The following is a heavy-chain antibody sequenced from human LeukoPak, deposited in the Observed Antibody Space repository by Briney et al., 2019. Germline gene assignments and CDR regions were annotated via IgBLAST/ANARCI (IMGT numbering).Heavy chain of an antibody. V-gene: IGHV3-9*01. CDR3: AKLSGYSYGYFDY. J-gene: IGHJ4*02. CDR2: ISWNSGSI. D-gene: IGHD5-18*01. CDR1: GFTFNDYA. Sequence: GGSLRLSCAASGFTFNDYAMHWVRQAPGKGLEWVSGISWNSGSIGYADSVKGRFTISRDNAKNSLYLQMNSLRAEDTALYYCAKLSGYSYGYFDYWGQGTLVTVSS.